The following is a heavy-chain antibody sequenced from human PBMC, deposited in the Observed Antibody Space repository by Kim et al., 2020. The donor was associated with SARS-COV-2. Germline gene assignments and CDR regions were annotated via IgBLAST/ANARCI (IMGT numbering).Heavy chain of an antibody. CDR2: ISGSSGST. Sequence: GGSLRLSCAASGFTFSSYAMSWVRQAPGKGLEWVSTISGSSGSTYYADSVKGRFTISRDNSKNTLYVQMSSMRAEDTAIYYCAKDLDIHDALWYFDLWGR. J-gene: IGHJ2*01. D-gene: IGHD2-2*03. CDR3: AKDLDIHDALWYFDL. V-gene: IGHV3-23*01. CDR1: GFTFSSYA.